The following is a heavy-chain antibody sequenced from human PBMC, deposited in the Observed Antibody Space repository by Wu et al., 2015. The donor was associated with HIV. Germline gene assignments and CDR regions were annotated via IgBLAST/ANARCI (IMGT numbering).Heavy chain of an antibody. D-gene: IGHD1-26*01. J-gene: IGHJ4*02. CDR2: IYYSGST. CDR3: ARHGSAEGSADY. CDR1: GASVNPYY. V-gene: IGHV4-59*08. Sequence: QVQLQESGPGRVKPSETLSLICTVSGASVNPYYWTWIRQSPGKGLEWIGYIYYSGSTNYNPSLKSRVTISVDTSKNQFSLKLSSVTAADTAVYYCARHGSAEGSADYWGQGTLVTVSS.